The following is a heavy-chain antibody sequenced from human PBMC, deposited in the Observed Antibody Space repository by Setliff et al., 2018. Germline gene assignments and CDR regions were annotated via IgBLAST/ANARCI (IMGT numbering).Heavy chain of an antibody. CDR1: GGTFSSYA. V-gene: IGHV1-69*10. D-gene: IGHD4-17*01. CDR2: IIPILGIA. J-gene: IGHJ1*01. Sequence: SVKVSCKASGGTFSSYAISWVRQAPGQGLEWMGGIIPILGIANYAQKFQGRVTITADKSTSTACMELSSLRSEDTAVYYCARGNPYGEEYFQHWGQGTLVTVSS. CDR3: ARGNPYGEEYFQH.